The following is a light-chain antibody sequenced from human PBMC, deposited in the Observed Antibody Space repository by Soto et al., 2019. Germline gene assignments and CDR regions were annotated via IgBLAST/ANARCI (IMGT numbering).Light chain of an antibody. V-gene: IGKV4-1*01. CDR3: QQYYSYPLT. Sequence: DIVMTQSPDSLAVSLGERATINCKSSQSVFFRSNNKNYLAWYQQKPGKAPKLLIYAASTLQSGVPSRFSGSGSGTDFTLTISCLQSEDFATYYCQQYYSYPLTFGGGTKVDIK. CDR1: QSVFFRSNNKNY. J-gene: IGKJ4*01. CDR2: AAS.